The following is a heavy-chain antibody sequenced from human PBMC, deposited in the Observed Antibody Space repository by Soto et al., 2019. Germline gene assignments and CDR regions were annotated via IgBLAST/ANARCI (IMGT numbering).Heavy chain of an antibody. CDR3: VKDDRILGRRYFDL. CDR1: GFTFSSYA. CDR2: ISFSDGGT. D-gene: IGHD2-15*01. V-gene: IGHV3-23*01. J-gene: IGHJ2*01. Sequence: EEQLLESGGGLIQPGGSLRLACAASGFTFSSYAMTWVRQAPGKGLEWVSSISFSDGGTYYADSVKGRLTISRDNSKNTLFLQMNSLRVEHTAVYYCVKDDRILGRRYFDLWAVAPWSLSPQ.